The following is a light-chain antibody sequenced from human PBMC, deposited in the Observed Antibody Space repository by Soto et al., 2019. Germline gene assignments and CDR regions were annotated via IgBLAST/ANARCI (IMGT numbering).Light chain of an antibody. CDR1: QSVSSY. CDR3: QQRSNWPLT. V-gene: IGKV3-11*01. Sequence: EMVLTQTPCTLWLSLGERATLSCRASQSVSSYLAWYQQKPGQAPRLLIYDASNRATGIPARFSGSGSGTDFTLTISSLEPEDFAVYYCQQRSNWPLTFGGGTKVDIK. CDR2: DAS. J-gene: IGKJ4*01.